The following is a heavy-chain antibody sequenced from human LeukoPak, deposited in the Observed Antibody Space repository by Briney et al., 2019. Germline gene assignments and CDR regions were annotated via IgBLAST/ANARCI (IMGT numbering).Heavy chain of an antibody. Sequence: PSETLSLTCTVSGGSISSYYWSWIRQPPGKGLEWIGYIYYSGSTSYNPALKSRVTISVDTSKNQFSLKLSSVTAADTAVYYCASGPCRGGDCYSIWGQGTMVTVSS. CDR3: ASGPCRGGDCYSI. CDR2: IYYSGST. V-gene: IGHV4-59*08. D-gene: IGHD2-21*02. CDR1: GGSISSYY. J-gene: IGHJ3*02.